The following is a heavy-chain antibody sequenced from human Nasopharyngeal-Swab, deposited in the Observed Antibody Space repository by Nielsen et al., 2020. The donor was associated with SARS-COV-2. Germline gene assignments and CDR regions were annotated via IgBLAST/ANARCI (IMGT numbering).Heavy chain of an antibody. D-gene: IGHD6-6*01. CDR2: ISSSSGTI. CDR3: ASPSSPGGY. Sequence: VRQAPGKGLEWVSYISSSSGTIYYADSVKGRFTISRDNAKNSLYLQMNSLRDEDTAVYYCASPSSPGGYWGQGTLVTVSS. V-gene: IGHV3-48*02. J-gene: IGHJ4*02.